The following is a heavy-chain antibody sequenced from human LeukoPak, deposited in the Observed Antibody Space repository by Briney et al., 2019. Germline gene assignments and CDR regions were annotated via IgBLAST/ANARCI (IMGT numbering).Heavy chain of an antibody. D-gene: IGHD3-10*01. CDR3: ARGTRRFGVYYYGMDV. Sequence: SETLSLTCTVSGGSISSSSYYWGWIRQPPGKGLEWIGSIYYSGSTYYNPSLKSRVTISVDTSKNQFSLKLSSVTAADTAVYYCARGTRRFGVYYYGMDVWGQGTTVTVSS. CDR1: GGSISSSSYY. CDR2: IYYSGST. V-gene: IGHV4-39*07. J-gene: IGHJ6*02.